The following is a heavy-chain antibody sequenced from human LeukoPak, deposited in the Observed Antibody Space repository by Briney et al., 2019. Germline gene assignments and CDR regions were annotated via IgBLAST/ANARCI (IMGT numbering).Heavy chain of an antibody. CDR2: ISGSGGST. CDR1: GFTFSSYA. J-gene: IGHJ4*02. V-gene: IGHV3-23*01. D-gene: IGHD3-22*01. Sequence: GGSLRLSCAASGFTFSSYAMSWVRQAPGKGLEWVSAISGSGGSTYYADSVKGRLTISRDNSKNTLYLQMNSLRAEDTAVYYCAKDQTVNYYDSSGYDYWGQGTLVTVSS. CDR3: AKDQTVNYYDSSGYDY.